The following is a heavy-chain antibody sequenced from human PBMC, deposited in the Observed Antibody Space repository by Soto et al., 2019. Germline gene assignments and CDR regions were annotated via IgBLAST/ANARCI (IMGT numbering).Heavy chain of an antibody. CDR2: IYYSGST. J-gene: IGHJ3*02. V-gene: IGHV4-30-4*01. CDR1: GGSINSASYY. D-gene: IGHD6-19*01. Sequence: PSETLSLPCAVSGGSINSASYYWSWIRQPPGKGLEWIGYIYYSGSTYYNPSLKSRVTISVDTSKNQFSLKLSSVTAADTAVYYCARDGRSGGRADDAFDIWGQGTMVTVSS. CDR3: ARDGRSGGRADDAFDI.